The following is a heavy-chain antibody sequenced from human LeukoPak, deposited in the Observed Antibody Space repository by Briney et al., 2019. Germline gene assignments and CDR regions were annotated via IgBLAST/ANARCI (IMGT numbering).Heavy chain of an antibody. D-gene: IGHD3-16*01. CDR2: IYYSGST. V-gene: IGHV4-59*12. CDR3: ARVGDYALKD. Sequence: SETLSLTCTVSGGSISSYYWSWIRQPPGKGLEWIGYIYYSGSTNCNPSLKSRVTMSVDTSKNQFSLKLSSVTAADTAVYYCARVGDYALKDWGQGTLVTVSS. CDR1: GGSISSYY. J-gene: IGHJ4*02.